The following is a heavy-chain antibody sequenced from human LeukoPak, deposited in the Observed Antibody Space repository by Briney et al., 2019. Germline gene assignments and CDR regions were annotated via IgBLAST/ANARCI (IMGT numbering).Heavy chain of an antibody. CDR3: ARRYGGYYLYRAFDI. CDR1: GGSFSGYY. J-gene: IGHJ3*02. V-gene: IGHV4-34*01. CDR2: INHSGST. Sequence: SETLSLTCAVYGGSFSGYYWSWIRQPPGKGLEWIGEINHSGSTNYNPSLKSRVTISVDTSKNQFSLKLSSVTAADTAVYYCARRYGGYYLYRAFDIWGQGTMVTVSS. D-gene: IGHD3-22*01.